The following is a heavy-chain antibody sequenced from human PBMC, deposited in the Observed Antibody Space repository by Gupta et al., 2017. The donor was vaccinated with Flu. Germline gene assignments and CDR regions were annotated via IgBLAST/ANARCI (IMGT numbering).Heavy chain of an antibody. Sequence: QVQLQESGPGLLKPSQTLSLTCTVSGGSISSGSYYWSWIRQPAGKGLEWIGRIYTSGSTNYNPSLKSRVTISVDTSKNQFSLKLSSVTAADTAVYYCARNALYCGGDCYLDYWGQGTLVTVSS. D-gene: IGHD2-21*02. V-gene: IGHV4-61*02. CDR2: IYTSGST. CDR1: GGSISSGSYY. J-gene: IGHJ4*02. CDR3: ARNALYCGGDCYLDY.